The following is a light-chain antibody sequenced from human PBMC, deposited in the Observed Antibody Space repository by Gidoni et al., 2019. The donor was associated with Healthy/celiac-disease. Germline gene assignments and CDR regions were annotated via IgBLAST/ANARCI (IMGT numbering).Light chain of an antibody. CDR2: GAS. CDR1: QSFSSN. Sequence: EIVMTQSPATLSVPPGERATLSCRTSQSFSSNLAWYQQKPGQAPRLLIYGASTRATGIPARFSGSGSGTEFTLTISSLQSEDFAVYYCRQYNNWPPWTFGQGTKVEIK. J-gene: IGKJ1*01. V-gene: IGKV3-15*01. CDR3: RQYNNWPPWT.